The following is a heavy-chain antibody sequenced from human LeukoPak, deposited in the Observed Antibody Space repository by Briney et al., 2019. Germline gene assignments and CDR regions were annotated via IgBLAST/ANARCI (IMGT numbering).Heavy chain of an antibody. V-gene: IGHV3-64D*06. CDR3: VKEILVTISPFDY. CDR1: GFAFSAYA. J-gene: IGHJ4*02. CDR2: INSNGYST. Sequence: GGSLRLSCSASGFAFSAYAMHWVRQAPGKGLEYVAAINSNGYSTYYADSVRGRFTLSRDNSKNTVYLQMSSLRAGDTAVYYCVKEILVTISPFDYWGQGTLVTVST. D-gene: IGHD2-21*02.